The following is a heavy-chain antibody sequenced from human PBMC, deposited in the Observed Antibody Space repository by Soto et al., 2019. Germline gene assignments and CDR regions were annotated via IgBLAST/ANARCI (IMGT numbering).Heavy chain of an antibody. D-gene: IGHD6-13*01. CDR1: GGYISSRSYY. Sequence: QLQLQESGPGLVKPSATLSLTCTVSGGYISSRSYYWGWIRQPPGKGLECIGSIYYSGSTYYNPSLKSLITISVNTNNTQYPLKLSSVTAADAAVYYCATESYSSSWWGYFQHWGQGTLVTVSS. CDR2: IYYSGST. J-gene: IGHJ1*01. CDR3: ATESYSSSWWGYFQH. V-gene: IGHV4-39*01.